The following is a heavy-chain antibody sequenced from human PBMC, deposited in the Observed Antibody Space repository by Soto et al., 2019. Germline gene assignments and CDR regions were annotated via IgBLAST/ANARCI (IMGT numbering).Heavy chain of an antibody. CDR1: GFTFSNYA. CDR3: AKDPGNARYFDC. J-gene: IGHJ4*02. Sequence: EVQLLESGGGLVQPGGSLRLSCTASGFTFSNYAMSWVRQAPGRGLEWVSSLNGGANGPRYADSVKGRFTISRDNSKNTPYLQMNSLSADDTAVYYCAKDPGNARYFDCWGQGTLVTVSS. CDR2: LNGGANGP. V-gene: IGHV3-23*01.